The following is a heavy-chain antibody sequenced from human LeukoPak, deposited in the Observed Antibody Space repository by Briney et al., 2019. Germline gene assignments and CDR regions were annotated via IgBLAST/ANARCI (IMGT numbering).Heavy chain of an antibody. CDR2: ISYSGST. CDR3: ARVPIVVVPAAMEEYYYYYYMDV. V-gene: IGHV4-39*07. D-gene: IGHD2-2*01. J-gene: IGHJ6*03. Sequence: PSETLSLTCTASGGSISSSSYYWGWIRQPPGKGLEWIGSISYSGSTYYKSSLKSRVTMSVDTSKNQSSLKLSSVTAADTAVYYCARVPIVVVPAAMEEYYYYYYMDVWGKGTTVTVSS. CDR1: GGSISSSSYY.